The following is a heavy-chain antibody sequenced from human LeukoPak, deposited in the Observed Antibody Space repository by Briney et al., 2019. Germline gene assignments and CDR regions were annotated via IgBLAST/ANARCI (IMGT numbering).Heavy chain of an antibody. Sequence: SETLSLTCTVSGGSISSSSYYWGWIRQPPGKGLEWIGSIYYSGSTYYNPSIKSRVTISVDTSKNQFSLKLSSVTAADPAVYYCARDHDPVGANFDYWGQGTLVPVSS. CDR1: GGSISSSSYY. V-gene: IGHV4-39*07. CDR2: IYYSGST. CDR3: ARDHDPVGANFDY. D-gene: IGHD1-26*01. J-gene: IGHJ4*02.